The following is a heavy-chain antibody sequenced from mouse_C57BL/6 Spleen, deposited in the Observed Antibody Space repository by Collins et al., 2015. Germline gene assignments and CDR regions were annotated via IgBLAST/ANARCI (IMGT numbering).Heavy chain of an antibody. D-gene: IGHD2-4*01. CDR1: GFPLTSYA. CDR2: IWTGGGT. CDR3: ARSYYDSRMDY. Sequence: QVQLKESGPGLVAPSQSLSITCTVSGFPLTSYAISWVRQPPGKGLEWLGLIWTGGGTNYNSALKSRLSISKDNSKSQVFLKMNSLQNDDTARYYCARSYYDSRMDYWGQGTSVTVSS. V-gene: IGHV2-9-1*01. J-gene: IGHJ4*01.